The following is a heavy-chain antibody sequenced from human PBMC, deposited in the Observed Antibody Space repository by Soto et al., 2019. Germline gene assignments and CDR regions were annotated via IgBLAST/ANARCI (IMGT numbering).Heavy chain of an antibody. J-gene: IGHJ2*01. V-gene: IGHV4-4*02. CDR3: ARASTYDFWSGYYPSWYFDL. CDR2: IYHSGST. D-gene: IGHD3-3*01. CDR1: GGSISSSNW. Sequence: QVQLQESGPGLVKPSGTLSLTCAVSGGSISSSNWWSWVRQPPGKGLEWIREIYHSGSTNYNPSLKSRVTISVDKSKNQFSLKLSSVTAADTAVYYCARASTYDFWSGYYPSWYFDLWGRGTLVTVSS.